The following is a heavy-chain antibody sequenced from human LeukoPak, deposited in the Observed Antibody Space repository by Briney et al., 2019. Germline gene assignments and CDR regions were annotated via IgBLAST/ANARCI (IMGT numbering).Heavy chain of an antibody. V-gene: IGHV4-59*01. J-gene: IGHJ4*02. CDR3: ARGMPVKSRYSGSYSTFDY. Sequence: SETLSLTCTVSGGSISSYYWSWIRQPPGKGLEWIAYIYYSGSTNYNPSLKSRVTISVDTSKNQFSLKLSSVTAADTAVYYCARGMPVKSRYSGSYSTFDYWGQGTLVTVSS. CDR2: IYYSGST. D-gene: IGHD1-26*01. CDR1: GGSISSYY.